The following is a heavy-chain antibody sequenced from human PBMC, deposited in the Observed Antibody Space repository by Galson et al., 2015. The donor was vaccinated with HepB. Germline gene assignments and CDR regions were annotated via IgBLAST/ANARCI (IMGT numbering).Heavy chain of an antibody. V-gene: IGHV3-23*01. J-gene: IGHJ5*02. CDR1: GFTFSSYA. Sequence: SLRLSCAASGFTFSSYAMNWVRQAPGKGLEWVSAISGSGDSIYYADSVKGRFTISRDNSKNTLYLQMNSLRAEDTAVYYCAARLGYCSDTSCSWGQGTLVTVSS. CDR3: AARLGYCSDTSCS. D-gene: IGHD2-2*01. CDR2: ISGSGDSI.